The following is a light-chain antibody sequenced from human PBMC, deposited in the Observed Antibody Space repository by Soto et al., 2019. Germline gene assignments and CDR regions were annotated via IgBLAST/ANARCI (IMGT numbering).Light chain of an antibody. V-gene: IGKV2D-29*02. CDR1: QSLLHITGETF. CDR2: EVS. J-gene: IGKJ5*01. Sequence: DVLMTQSPLSVSAAPGQPASMSCKASQSLLHITGETFLFWYLQKPGQSPQLLIYEVSTRVSGVPDRFSGSGSGTDFTLEISRVETDDVGIYYCMKSTQLPPTCGQGTRREIK. CDR3: MKSTQLPPT.